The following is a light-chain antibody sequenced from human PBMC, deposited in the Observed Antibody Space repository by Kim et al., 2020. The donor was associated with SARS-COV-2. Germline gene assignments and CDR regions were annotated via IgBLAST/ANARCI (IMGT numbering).Light chain of an antibody. CDR3: QQYNNWYS. CDR2: GAS. CDR1: QSVSIN. V-gene: IGKV3-15*01. J-gene: IGKJ2*03. Sequence: EIVMTQSPATLSVSPGERATLFCRASQSVSINLAWYQQRPGQAPRLLIYGASTRATGIPARFSGSGSGTEFTLTISSLQSEDFAVYYCQQYNNWYSFGQGTKLEI.